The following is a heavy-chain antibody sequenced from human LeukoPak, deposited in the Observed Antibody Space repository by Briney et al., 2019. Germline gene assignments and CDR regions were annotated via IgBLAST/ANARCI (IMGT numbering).Heavy chain of an antibody. D-gene: IGHD4-17*01. CDR2: ISASSTTI. V-gene: IGHV3-48*02. CDR3: ARDGTVTHAWSGYGFDV. CDR1: GFTFSDYS. Sequence: PGGSLRLSCAASGFTFSDYSMNWVRQAPGKGLECISYISASSTTIYYADSVMGRFTISRDNAKNSLYLQMNSLRDEDTAVYYRARDGTVTHAWSGYGFDVWGQGTMVTVSS. J-gene: IGHJ3*01.